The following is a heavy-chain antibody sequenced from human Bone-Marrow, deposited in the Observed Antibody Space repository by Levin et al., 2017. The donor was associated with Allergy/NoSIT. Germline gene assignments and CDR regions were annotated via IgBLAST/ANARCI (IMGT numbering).Heavy chain of an antibody. D-gene: IGHD1-14*01. CDR1: GYNFTNRW. J-gene: IGHJ4*02. CDR3: ARDFAYRDRYDY. Sequence: GESLKISCQGSGYNFTNRWIAWVRQMPGKGLELIGIIYPGDSETKYSPSFQGQVTISADKSISTAYLQWSALKASDTAIYYGARDFAYRDRYDYWGQGTPVTVSS. V-gene: IGHV5-51*01. CDR2: IYPGDSET.